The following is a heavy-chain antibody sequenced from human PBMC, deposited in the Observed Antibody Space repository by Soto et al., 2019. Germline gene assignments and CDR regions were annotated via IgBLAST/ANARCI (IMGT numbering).Heavy chain of an antibody. CDR1: GFTFSSYG. J-gene: IGHJ6*02. CDR2: IWYDGSNK. D-gene: IGHD3-22*01. CDR3: ARAYYYDSSSAYYYYGIDV. Sequence: PGGSLRLSCAASGFTFSSYGMHWVRQAPGKGLEWVAVIWYDGSNKYYADSVKGRFTISRDNSKNTLYLQMNSLRAEDTAVYYCARAYYYDSSSAYYYYGIDVWGQGTTVTVYS. V-gene: IGHV3-33*01.